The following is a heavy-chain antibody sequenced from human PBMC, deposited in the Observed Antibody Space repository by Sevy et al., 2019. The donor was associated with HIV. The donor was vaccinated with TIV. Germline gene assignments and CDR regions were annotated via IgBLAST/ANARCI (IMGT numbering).Heavy chain of an antibody. J-gene: IGHJ3*02. V-gene: IGHV1-2*02. Sequence: ASVKVSCKASGYTFTGHYMHWVRQAPGQGLEWMGWINPISGSTDYAQKFQGRVTLTRDTSISTAYLELSRLTSDDTAVYYCARVFTYCSGGSCYSPYDAFDIWGQGTMVTVSS. CDR2: INPISGST. D-gene: IGHD2-15*01. CDR1: GYTFTGHY. CDR3: ARVFTYCSGGSCYSPYDAFDI.